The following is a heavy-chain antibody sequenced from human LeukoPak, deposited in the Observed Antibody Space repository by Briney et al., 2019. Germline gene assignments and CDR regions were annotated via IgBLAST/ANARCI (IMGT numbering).Heavy chain of an antibody. Sequence: GRSLRLSCGAFGFSFDDFAIHWVRQVPGKGLEWVSGISWNSGSIGYADSVKGRFTISRDNSKNTLYLQMNSLRVEDTAVYYCAKDYSTIISPVTTFDYWGQGTLVTVSS. V-gene: IGHV3-9*01. CDR1: GFSFDDFA. CDR3: AKDYSTIISPVTTFDY. D-gene: IGHD4-11*01. J-gene: IGHJ4*02. CDR2: ISWNSGSI.